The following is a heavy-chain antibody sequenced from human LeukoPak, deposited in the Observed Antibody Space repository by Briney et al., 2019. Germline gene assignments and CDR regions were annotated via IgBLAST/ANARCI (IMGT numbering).Heavy chain of an antibody. Sequence: SETLSLTCAVYGGSFSGYYWSWIRQPPGKGLEWIGEINHSGGTNYNPSLKSRVTISVDTSKNQFSLKLSSVTAADTAVYYCARGKEEADYWGQGTLVTVSS. J-gene: IGHJ4*02. V-gene: IGHV4-34*01. CDR1: GGSFSGYY. CDR2: INHSGGT. CDR3: ARGKEEADY.